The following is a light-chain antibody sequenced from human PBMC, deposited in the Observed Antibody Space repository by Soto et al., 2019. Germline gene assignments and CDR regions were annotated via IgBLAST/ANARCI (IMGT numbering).Light chain of an antibody. CDR3: QQLNSFPLT. J-gene: IGKJ4*01. Sequence: DIQLTQSPSFLSASVGDRVTITCRASQGISSHVAWYQQKPGKAPMLLIYAASTLQSGVPSRFSGSGSGTEFTLTISSLHPEDYATYYCQQLNSFPLTFGGGTTVESK. CDR1: QGISSH. V-gene: IGKV1-9*01. CDR2: AAS.